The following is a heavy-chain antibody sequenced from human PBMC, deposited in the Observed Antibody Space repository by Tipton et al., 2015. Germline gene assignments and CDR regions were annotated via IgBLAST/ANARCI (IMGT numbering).Heavy chain of an antibody. CDR2: IRQDGSER. V-gene: IGHV3-7*05. D-gene: IGHD1-1*01. Sequence: SLRLSCVASGFTFSEYSMSWVRQAPGKGLEWVANIRQDGSERYYVDSAKGRFTISRDNAKNSLYLQMNSLRVEDTAVYYCGRGGIFSNNWYPFDYWGQGTLVTVSS. CDR3: GRGGIFSNNWYPFDY. J-gene: IGHJ4*02. CDR1: GFTFSEYS.